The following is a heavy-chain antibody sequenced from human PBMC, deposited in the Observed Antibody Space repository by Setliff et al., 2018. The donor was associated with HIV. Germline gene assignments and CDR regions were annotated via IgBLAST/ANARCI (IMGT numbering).Heavy chain of an antibody. V-gene: IGHV4-34*01. D-gene: IGHD3-22*01. CDR2: INHSGTT. CDR1: GVSFSDYY. CDR3: ARVPLDRDDFRGYYLLFDY. J-gene: IGHJ4*02. Sequence: PSETLSLTCAVYGVSFSDYYWGWIRQPPGKGLEWIGEINHSGTTNYNPSLKSRVTISVDTSKKQFSLKLNSVTAADTAVYYCARVPLDRDDFRGYYLLFDYWGQGTLVTVSS.